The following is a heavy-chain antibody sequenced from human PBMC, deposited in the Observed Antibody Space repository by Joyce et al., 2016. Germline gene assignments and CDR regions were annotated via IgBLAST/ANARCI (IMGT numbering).Heavy chain of an antibody. Sequence: QLQLQESGPGLVKPSETLSLICTVSGGSISSISYYWVLIRQPPGKGPEWIGSIYYSGSTNCNPSLKSRVTISIDRSKNQFSLKLSSVTAADTAVYYCARDRGRHIAVAGKGGYYFDSWGKGTLVTVSS. D-gene: IGHD6-19*01. CDR3: ARDRGRHIAVAGKGGYYFDS. V-gene: IGHV4-39*07. CDR1: GGSISSISYY. J-gene: IGHJ4*02. CDR2: IYYSGST.